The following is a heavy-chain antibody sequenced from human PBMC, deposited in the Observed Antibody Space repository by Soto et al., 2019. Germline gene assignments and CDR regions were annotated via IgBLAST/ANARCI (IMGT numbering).Heavy chain of an antibody. Sequence: GGSLRLSCAASGFTFSSYAMSWVRQAPGKGLEWVSAISGSGGSTYYADSGKGRFTISRDNSKNTLYLQMNSLRAEDTAVYYCAKELSVWFGESNWFDPWGQGTLVTVSS. CDR2: ISGSGGST. CDR1: GFTFSSYA. V-gene: IGHV3-23*01. J-gene: IGHJ5*02. D-gene: IGHD3-10*01. CDR3: AKELSVWFGESNWFDP.